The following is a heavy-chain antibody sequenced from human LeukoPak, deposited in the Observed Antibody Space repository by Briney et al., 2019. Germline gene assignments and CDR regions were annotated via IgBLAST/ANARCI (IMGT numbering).Heavy chain of an antibody. J-gene: IGHJ6*03. V-gene: IGHV1-69*05. Sequence: GASVKVSCKASGGTFSSYAISWVRQAPGQGLEWMGGIIPIFGTANYAQKFQGRVTITTDESTSTAYMELSSLRSEDTAVYYCASVWFGEPSYYYYYYSMDVWGKGTTVTVSS. CDR3: ASVWFGEPSYYYYYYSMDV. CDR1: GGTFSSYA. CDR2: IIPIFGTA. D-gene: IGHD3-10*01.